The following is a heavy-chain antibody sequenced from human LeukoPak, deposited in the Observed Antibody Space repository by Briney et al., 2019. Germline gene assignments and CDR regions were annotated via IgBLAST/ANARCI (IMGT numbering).Heavy chain of an antibody. CDR3: ARISAAGSGMDV. Sequence: GASVKVSCKASGYTFTVYYIHWVRQAPGPGFEWMGWISPNSGGTSYAQNFQGRVTMTRDTSISTAYMELSSLRSDDTAVYYCARISAAGSGMDVWGQGTAVTVSS. CDR2: ISPNSGGT. V-gene: IGHV1-2*02. J-gene: IGHJ6*02. D-gene: IGHD6-13*01. CDR1: GYTFTVYY.